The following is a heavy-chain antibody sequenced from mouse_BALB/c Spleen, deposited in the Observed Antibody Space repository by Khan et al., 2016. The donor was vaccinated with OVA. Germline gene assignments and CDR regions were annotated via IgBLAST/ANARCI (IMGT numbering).Heavy chain of an antibody. J-gene: IGHJ3*01. D-gene: IGHD1-1*01. V-gene: IGHV1S135*01. CDR3: ARHGSTSWFAY. CDR1: GYSFSTYY. Sequence: VQLKQSGPELMKPGASVKISCKASGYSFSTYYIHWVTRSHGKTLEWIGYIDPFNGGSTYNQKFQGKATLTVDKSSSTAYMHLNSPTSEDSAVYYCARHGSTSWFAYWRQGTLVTVSA. CDR2: IDPFNGGS.